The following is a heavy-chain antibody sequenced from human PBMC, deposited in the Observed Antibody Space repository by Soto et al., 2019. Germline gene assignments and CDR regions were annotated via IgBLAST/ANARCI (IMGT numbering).Heavy chain of an antibody. Sequence: PSETLSLTCTVSGGSIRSDYWSWIRQPPGKGLEWIGYIYYSGSTNYKPSLKSRVTISVDTSKNQFSLKLSSVTAADTAVYYCARVVRGVSGWFDPWGQGTLVTVS. J-gene: IGHJ5*02. D-gene: IGHD3-10*01. CDR3: ARVVRGVSGWFDP. CDR2: IYYSGST. V-gene: IGHV4-59*01. CDR1: GGSIRSDY.